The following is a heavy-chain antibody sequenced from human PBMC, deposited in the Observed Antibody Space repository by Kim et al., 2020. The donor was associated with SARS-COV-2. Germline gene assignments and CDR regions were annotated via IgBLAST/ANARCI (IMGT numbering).Heavy chain of an antibody. J-gene: IGHJ3*02. V-gene: IGHV4-34*01. D-gene: IGHD3-16*01. CDR2: INHSGST. Sequence: SETLSLTCAVYGGSFSGYYWSWIRQPPGKGLEWIGEINHSGSTNYNPSLKSRVTISVDTSKNQFSLKLSSVTAADTAVYYCARGGPRGDRGAFDIWGQGTMVTVSS. CDR3: ARGGPRGDRGAFDI. CDR1: GGSFSGYY.